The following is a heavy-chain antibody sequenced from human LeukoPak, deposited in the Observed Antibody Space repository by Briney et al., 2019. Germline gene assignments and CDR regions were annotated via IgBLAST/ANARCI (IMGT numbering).Heavy chain of an antibody. CDR2: IYPGDSAN. CDR1: GYSFTSYW. V-gene: IGHV5-51*01. D-gene: IGHD6-13*01. CDR3: ARQKGLIAAADV. Sequence: GESLKISCKGSGYSFTSYWIGWVRQMPGKGLEWMGIIYPGDSANRYSPSFQGQVSISADKSISTAYLQWSSLKPSDTAVYYCARQKGLIAAADVWGQGTTVTVSS. J-gene: IGHJ6*02.